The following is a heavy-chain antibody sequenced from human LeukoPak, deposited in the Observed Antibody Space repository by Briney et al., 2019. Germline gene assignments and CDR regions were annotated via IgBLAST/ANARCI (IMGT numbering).Heavy chain of an antibody. CDR2: IYYSGSS. CDR3: ARALVTYYYDSSGYSGLFAY. Sequence: PSQTLSLTCTVSGGSISSGDYYWSWIRQPPGKGLEWIGYIYYSGSSYYNPSLKSRVTISVDTSKNQFSLKLSSVTAADTAVYYCARALVTYYYDSSGYSGLFAYWGQGTLVTFSS. J-gene: IGHJ4*02. D-gene: IGHD3-22*01. V-gene: IGHV4-30-4*08. CDR1: GGSISSGDYY.